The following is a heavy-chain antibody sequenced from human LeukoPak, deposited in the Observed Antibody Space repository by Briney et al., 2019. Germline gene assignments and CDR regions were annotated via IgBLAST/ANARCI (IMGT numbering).Heavy chain of an antibody. CDR1: GGSISSYY. CDR2: IYTSGST. Sequence: SETLSLTCTVSGGSISSYYWSWIRQPAGKGLEWIGRIYTSGSTNYNPSLKSRVTISVDTSKNQFSLKLSSVTAADTAVYYCARGRYDRGNYYYYYYMDVWGKGTTVTISS. D-gene: IGHD3-22*01. J-gene: IGHJ6*03. CDR3: ARGRYDRGNYYYYYYMDV. V-gene: IGHV4-4*07.